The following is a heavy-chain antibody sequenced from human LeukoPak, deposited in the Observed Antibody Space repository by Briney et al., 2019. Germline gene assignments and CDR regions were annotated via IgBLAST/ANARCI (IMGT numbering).Heavy chain of an antibody. D-gene: IGHD4-17*01. CDR1: GTSFTSYY. V-gene: IGHV4-34*01. Sequence: SETLSLTCGVSGTSFTSYYWSWIRQTPGKGLEWIGEVNHSGYTKMNPSLKSRVTISVDTSKNQFPLMMTSVTAADTAVYFCARMTTGHDYWGQGILVTVSS. CDR3: ARMTTGHDY. CDR2: VNHSGYT. J-gene: IGHJ4*02.